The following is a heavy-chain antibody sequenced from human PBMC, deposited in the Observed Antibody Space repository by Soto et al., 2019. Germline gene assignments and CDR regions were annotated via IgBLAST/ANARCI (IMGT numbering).Heavy chain of an antibody. CDR3: AKGDFDTSSYFFDY. D-gene: IGHD6-6*01. Sequence: RLSCAASGFTFGSYAIHWVRQAPGKGLEWVSLISYDGRNGYYADSVKGRFTISRDNSKNTLYLQMNSLRPEDTAVYYCAKGDFDTSSYFFDYWGQGALVTVSS. V-gene: IGHV3-30*18. CDR1: GFTFGSYA. J-gene: IGHJ4*02. CDR2: ISYDGRNG.